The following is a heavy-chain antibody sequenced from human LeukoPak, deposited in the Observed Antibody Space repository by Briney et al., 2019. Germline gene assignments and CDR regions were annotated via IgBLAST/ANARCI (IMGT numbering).Heavy chain of an antibody. Sequence: PGGSLRLSCAASGFTFSSYNMNWVRQAPGKGLEWVSSISSRSSYINYADSVKGRFIISRDNAKNSVYLQMNSLRAEDTAVYYCARDRGYGDHPSWLDPWGQGTQVTVSS. CDR3: ARDRGYGDHPSWLDP. J-gene: IGHJ5*02. D-gene: IGHD5-12*01. CDR1: GFTFSSYN. CDR2: ISSRSSYI. V-gene: IGHV3-21*01.